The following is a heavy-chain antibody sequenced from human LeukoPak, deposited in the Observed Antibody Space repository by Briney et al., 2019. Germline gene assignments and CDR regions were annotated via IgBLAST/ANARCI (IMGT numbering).Heavy chain of an antibody. J-gene: IGHJ4*02. V-gene: IGHV1-2*02. CDR2: INPNSGGT. CDR3: ARDFVVRPYYDFWSGPNPYFDY. CDR1: GYTFTGYY. D-gene: IGHD3-3*01. Sequence: WASVKVSCKASGYTFTGYYMHWVRQAPGQGLEWMGWINPNSGGTNYAQKFQGRVTMTRDTSISTAYMELSRLRSDDTAVYYCARDFVVRPYYDFWSGPNPYFDYWGQGTLVTVSS.